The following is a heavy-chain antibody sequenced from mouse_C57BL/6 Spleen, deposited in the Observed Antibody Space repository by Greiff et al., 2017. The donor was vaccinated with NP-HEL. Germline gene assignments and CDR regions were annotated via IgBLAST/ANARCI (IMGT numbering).Heavy chain of an antibody. CDR2: INPNNGGT. D-gene: IGHD1-1*01. J-gene: IGHJ2*01. CDR1: GYTFTDYY. Sequence: EVQLQQSGPELVKPGASVKISCKASGYTFTDYYMNWVKQSHGKSLEWIGDINPNNGGTSYNQKFKGKATLTVDKSSSTAYMELRSLTSEDSAVYYCARYYYGSSYWGQGTPLTVSS. V-gene: IGHV1-26*01. CDR3: ARYYYGSSY.